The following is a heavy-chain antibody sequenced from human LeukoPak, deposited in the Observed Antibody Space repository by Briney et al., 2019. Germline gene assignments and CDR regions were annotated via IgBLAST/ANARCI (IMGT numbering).Heavy chain of an antibody. V-gene: IGHV3-21*01. Sequence: GGSLRLSCAASGFTFSSYSMNWVRQAPGKGLEWVSSISSRSSYIYYADSVKGRFTISRDNAKNSLYLQMNSLRAEDTAVYYCARERSSSSGFDYWGQGTLVTVSS. J-gene: IGHJ4*02. D-gene: IGHD6-6*01. CDR2: ISSRSSYI. CDR3: ARERSSSSGFDY. CDR1: GFTFSSYS.